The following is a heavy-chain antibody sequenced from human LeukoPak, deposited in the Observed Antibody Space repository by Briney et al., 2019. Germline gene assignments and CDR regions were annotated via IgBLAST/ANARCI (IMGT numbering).Heavy chain of an antibody. V-gene: IGHV1-46*01. CDR3: ARAGGDVYYYDSSGYLKYFDY. D-gene: IGHD3-22*01. J-gene: IGHJ4*02. CDR1: GYTFTSYY. Sequence: ASVKVSCKASGYTFTSYYMHWVRQAPGQGLEWMGLINPSGGSTSYAQKFQGRVTMTRDTSTSTVYMELSSLRSEDTAVYYCARAGGDVYYYDSSGYLKYFDYWGQGTLVTVSS. CDR2: INPSGGST.